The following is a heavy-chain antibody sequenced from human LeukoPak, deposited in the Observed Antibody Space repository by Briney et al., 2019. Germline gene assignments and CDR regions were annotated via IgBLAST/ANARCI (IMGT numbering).Heavy chain of an antibody. D-gene: IGHD4-17*01. CDR2: ISGSGHVS. Sequence: PGGTLTLSCAASGFTFSAYAMVWVRQAPGRGLEWVSGISGSGHVSYYADSVKDRFAISRDNSKNTLYLQVTSLRAEDAAIYYCAKDPNGDFVGAFDSWGQGTKVIVSS. CDR3: AKDPNGDFVGAFDS. J-gene: IGHJ3*01. V-gene: IGHV3-23*01. CDR1: GFTFSAYA.